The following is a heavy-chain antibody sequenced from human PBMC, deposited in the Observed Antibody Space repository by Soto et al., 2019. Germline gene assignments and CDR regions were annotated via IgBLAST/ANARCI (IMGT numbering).Heavy chain of an antibody. CDR3: ADPGGHHFGMDV. CDR2: ISGYNANT. V-gene: IGHV1-18*01. Sequence: ASVKVSCKSFDNTFTYYGINWVRQAPGQGLEWLGWISGYNANTKEAQKFQDRVSMTADTSTRTAYLEVRSLTSDDTGVYFCADPGGHHFGMDVWGQGTTVTVSS. D-gene: IGHD2-8*02. J-gene: IGHJ6*02. CDR1: DNTFTYYG.